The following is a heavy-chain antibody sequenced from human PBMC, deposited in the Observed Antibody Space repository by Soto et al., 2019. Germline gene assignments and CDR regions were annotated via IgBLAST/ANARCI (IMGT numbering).Heavy chain of an antibody. CDR1: GFTFSNAW. J-gene: IGHJ6*02. D-gene: IGHD4-17*01. CDR2: IKSKTDGGTT. V-gene: IGHV3-15*07. CDR3: TTDGALYGDSEELGYYGMDV. Sequence: EVQLVESGGGLVKPGGSLRLSCAASGFTFSNAWMNWVRQAPGKGLEWVGRIKSKTDGGTTDYAAPVKGRFTISRDDSKNTLYLQMNSLKTEDTAVYYCTTDGALYGDSEELGYYGMDVWGQGTTVTVSS.